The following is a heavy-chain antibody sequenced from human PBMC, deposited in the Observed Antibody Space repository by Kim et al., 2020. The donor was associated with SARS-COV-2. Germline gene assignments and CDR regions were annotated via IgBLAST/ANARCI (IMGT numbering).Heavy chain of an antibody. Sequence: YNPSLKSRVTISVDTSKNQFSLKLSSVTAADTAVYYCARPSSSWLGDFDYWGQGTLVTVSS. D-gene: IGHD6-13*01. CDR3: ARPSSSWLGDFDY. V-gene: IGHV4-39*01. J-gene: IGHJ4*02.